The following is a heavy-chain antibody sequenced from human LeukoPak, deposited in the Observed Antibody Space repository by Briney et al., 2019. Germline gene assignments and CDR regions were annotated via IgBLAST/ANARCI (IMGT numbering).Heavy chain of an antibody. CDR1: GFTFSSYG. J-gene: IGHJ4*02. Sequence: PGGSLRLSCAASGFTFSSYGMHWVRQAPGKGLEWVAFIRYDGSNKYYADSVKGRFTISRDNSKNTLYLQMNSLRAEDTAVYYCAREGGDNGYHEGFDYWGQGTLVTVSS. CDR2: IRYDGSNK. CDR3: AREGGDNGYHEGFDY. D-gene: IGHD5-24*01. V-gene: IGHV3-30*02.